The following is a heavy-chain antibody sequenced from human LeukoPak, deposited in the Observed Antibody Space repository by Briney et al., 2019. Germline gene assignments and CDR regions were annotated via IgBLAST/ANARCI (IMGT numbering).Heavy chain of an antibody. CDR2: ISAYNGNT. CDR3: ARVVGGVVIDY. Sequence: GASVKVSCKASVYTFTGYGISWVRQAPGQGLEWMGWISAYNGNTNYAQKLQGRVTMTTDTSTSTDYMELRSLRSDDTAVYYCARVVGGVVIDYWGQGTLVTVSS. D-gene: IGHD3-16*01. CDR1: VYTFTGYG. J-gene: IGHJ4*02. V-gene: IGHV1-18*01.